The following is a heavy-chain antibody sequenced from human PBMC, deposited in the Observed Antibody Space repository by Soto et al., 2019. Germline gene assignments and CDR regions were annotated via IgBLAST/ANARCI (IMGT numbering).Heavy chain of an antibody. V-gene: IGHV3-66*01. Sequence: GGSLRLSCAASGFTVSSNYMSWVRQAPGKGLEWVSVIYSGGSTYYADSVKGRFTISRDNSKNTLYLQMNSLRAEDTAVYYCAREGTFDPVRGLPGGYWGQGTLVTVSS. CDR3: AREGTFDPVRGLPGGY. CDR1: GFTVSSNY. CDR2: IYSGGST. J-gene: IGHJ4*02. D-gene: IGHD3-10*01.